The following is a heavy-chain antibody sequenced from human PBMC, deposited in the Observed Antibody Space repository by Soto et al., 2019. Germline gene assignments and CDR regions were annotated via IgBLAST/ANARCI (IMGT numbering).Heavy chain of an antibody. CDR2: ISWNSGTI. J-gene: IGHJ4*02. Sequence: EVQLVESGGGLVQPGRSLRLSCAASGFTFDDYARHWVRQAPGKGLEWVSIISWNSGTIGYADSVKGRFTISRDNAKNSLYLQMNSLSAEDTAFYYCAKGSSAAAGSFDYWGQGTLVTVSS. CDR3: AKGSSAAAGSFDY. V-gene: IGHV3-9*01. D-gene: IGHD6-13*01. CDR1: GFTFDDYA.